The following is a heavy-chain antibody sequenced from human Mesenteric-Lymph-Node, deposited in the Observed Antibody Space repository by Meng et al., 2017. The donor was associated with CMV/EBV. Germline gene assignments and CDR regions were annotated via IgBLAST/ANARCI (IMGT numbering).Heavy chain of an antibody. CDR3: ATSIAATTSYFFEY. J-gene: IGHJ4*02. D-gene: IGHD6-13*01. Sequence: ASGGTFSTCAFSWVRQAPGQGLEWMGGIIPIYGTPNYAQKFQGRVTITADEYTTTAYMDLSSLRSEDTALYFCATSIAATTSYFFEYWGQGTLVTVSS. CDR1: GGTFSTCA. V-gene: IGHV1-69*01. CDR2: IIPIYGTP.